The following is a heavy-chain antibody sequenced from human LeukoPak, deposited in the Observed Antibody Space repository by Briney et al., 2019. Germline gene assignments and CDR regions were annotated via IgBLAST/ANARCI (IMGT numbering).Heavy chain of an antibody. CDR1: GGSISSYY. D-gene: IGHD3-10*01. CDR3: AGMVRGVIVTDSFDI. CDR2: IYYSGST. V-gene: IGHV4-59*01. Sequence: AETLSLTCTVSGGSISSYYWSWIRQPPGKGLEWIGYIYYSGSTNYNPSLKSRVTISVDTSKNQFSLKLSSVTAADTAVYYCAGMVRGVIVTDSFDIWGQGTIVPLS. J-gene: IGHJ3*02.